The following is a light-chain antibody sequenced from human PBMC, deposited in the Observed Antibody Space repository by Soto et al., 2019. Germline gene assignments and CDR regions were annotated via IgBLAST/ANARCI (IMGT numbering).Light chain of an antibody. J-gene: IGLJ3*02. CDR3: GTWDSSLSVWV. V-gene: IGLV1-51*01. CDR1: SSNIGNNY. CDR2: DNN. Sequence: QSVLTQPPSVSAAPGQKVTISCSGSSSNIGNNYVSWYQQLPGTAPKVLIYDNNKRPSGIPDRFSGSKSGTSATLGITGLQTGDEADYYCGTWDSSLSVWVFGGGSQLTVL.